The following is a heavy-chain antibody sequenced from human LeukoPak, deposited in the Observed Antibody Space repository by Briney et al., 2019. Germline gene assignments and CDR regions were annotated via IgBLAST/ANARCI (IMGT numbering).Heavy chain of an antibody. V-gene: IGHV3-30-3*01. D-gene: IGHD3-10*01. Sequence: GGSLRLSCAASGFTFSSYAMHWVRQAPGKGLEWVAVISYDGSNKYYADSVKGRFTISRDNSKNTLYLQMNSLRAEDTAVFYCANSMAGQARGVIILPTFQHWGQGTLVTVSS. CDR3: ANSMAGQARGVIILPTFQH. J-gene: IGHJ1*01. CDR1: GFTFSSYA. CDR2: ISYDGSNK.